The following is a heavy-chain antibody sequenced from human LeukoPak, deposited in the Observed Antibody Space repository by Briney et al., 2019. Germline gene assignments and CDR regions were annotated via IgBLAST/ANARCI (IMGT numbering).Heavy chain of an antibody. CDR3: VGALPINAHWFDP. CDR2: IIPILGIA. J-gene: IGHJ5*02. D-gene: IGHD5-12*01. Sequence: ASVKVSCKASGGTFSSYAISWVRQAPGQGLEWMGRIIPILGIANYAQKFQGRVTITADKSTSTAYMELSSLRSEDTAVYYCVGALPINAHWFDPWGQGTLVTVSS. V-gene: IGHV1-69*04. CDR1: GGTFSSYA.